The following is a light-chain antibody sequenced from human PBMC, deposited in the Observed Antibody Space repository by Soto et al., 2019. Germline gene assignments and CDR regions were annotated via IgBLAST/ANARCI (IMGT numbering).Light chain of an antibody. V-gene: IGKV1-5*01. CDR2: DAS. J-gene: IGKJ1*01. CDR1: QSISVS. Sequence: IQITQSPSTLSASVGDTVTMTCRASQSISVSLAWYQQKPGKAPKLMIYDASSLESGVPSRFSGSGSGTEFTLTISSLQPDDFANYYCQQYNSYYAWTFGQGTKVDIK. CDR3: QQYNSYYAWT.